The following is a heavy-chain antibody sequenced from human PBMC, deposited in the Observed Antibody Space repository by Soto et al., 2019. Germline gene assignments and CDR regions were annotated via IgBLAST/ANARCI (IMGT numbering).Heavy chain of an antibody. D-gene: IGHD3-22*01. Sequence: LRLSCAASGFIFSRYEMNWVRQAPGKGLEWVSYINTRGNIIHYADSVKGRFTISRDNAENSLYLQMNSLRAEDTAVYYCARDIDYYDSSGYQDYWGQGSLVTVSS. CDR1: GFIFSRYE. CDR2: INTRGNII. V-gene: IGHV3-48*03. J-gene: IGHJ4*02. CDR3: ARDIDYYDSSGYQDY.